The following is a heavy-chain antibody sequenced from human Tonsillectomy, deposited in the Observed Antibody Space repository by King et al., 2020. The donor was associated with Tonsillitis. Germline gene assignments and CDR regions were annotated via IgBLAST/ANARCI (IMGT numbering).Heavy chain of an antibody. D-gene: IGHD3-3*01. V-gene: IGHV3-15*01. CDR2: IKTKNDGGTT. CDR1: VFTFSNAW. Sequence: VQLVESGGGLVKPGGALRLSCAASVFTFSNAWMRWVLQAPGKGLEWGGRIKTKNDGGTTDYAAPVKGRFTISRDDSESTLSLEMNSLKTEDTALYYCTSRQTTIFGVVIIDYWGQGTLVTVSS. J-gene: IGHJ4*02. CDR3: TSRQTTIFGVVIIDY.